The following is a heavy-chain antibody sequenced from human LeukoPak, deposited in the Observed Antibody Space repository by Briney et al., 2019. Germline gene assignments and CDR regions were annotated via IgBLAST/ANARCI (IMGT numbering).Heavy chain of an antibody. Sequence: PGGSLRLSCAASGFTFSSYSMNWVRQAPGKGLEWVSYISSSSSTIYYADSVKGRFTISRDNAKNSLYLQMNSLRAEDTAVYYCARTYDFGRGPPGDAFDNWGPGTLVIVSS. CDR3: ARTYDFGRGPPGDAFDN. J-gene: IGHJ3*02. V-gene: IGHV3-48*04. D-gene: IGHD3-3*01. CDR1: GFTFSSYS. CDR2: ISSSSSTI.